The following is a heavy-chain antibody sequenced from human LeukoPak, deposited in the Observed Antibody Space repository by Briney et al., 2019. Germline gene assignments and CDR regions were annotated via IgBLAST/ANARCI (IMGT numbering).Heavy chain of an antibody. CDR3: ARYSGWYVVDH. Sequence: GGSLRLSCAASGFTFSSYEMNWVRQAPGKGLEWVSYISSSGSTIYYADSVKGRFTISRDNAKNSLYLQMNSLRAEDTAVYYCARYSGWYVVDHWGQGTLVTVSS. V-gene: IGHV3-48*03. CDR2: ISSSGSTI. D-gene: IGHD6-19*01. J-gene: IGHJ4*02. CDR1: GFTFSSYE.